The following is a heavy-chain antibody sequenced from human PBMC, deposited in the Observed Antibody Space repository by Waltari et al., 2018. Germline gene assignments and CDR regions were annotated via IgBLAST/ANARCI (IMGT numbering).Heavy chain of an antibody. D-gene: IGHD6-13*01. J-gene: IGHJ4*02. V-gene: IGHV4-61*02. Sequence: QVQLQESGPGLVKPSQTLSLTCTVSGGSISSGSDYGSGIRQPAGKGLEWIGRIQTSGSTNYNSAPKNGVTITVGTTKNQFALKLSSVTTADTAVYYCAREMNPAGADYWGQGTLVTVSS. CDR3: AREMNPAGADY. CDR1: GGSISSGSDY. CDR2: IQTSGST.